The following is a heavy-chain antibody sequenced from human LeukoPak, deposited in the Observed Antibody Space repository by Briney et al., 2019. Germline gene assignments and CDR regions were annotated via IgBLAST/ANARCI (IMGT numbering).Heavy chain of an antibody. D-gene: IGHD3-16*02. CDR1: GFTFTDYW. Sequence: GGSLRLSCEVSGFTFTDYWMRWVRQAPGKGLELVANIKQEGGEKNYVDSVNGRFTISRDNALYLQMNSLRVEDSAVYYCARISRWGDLSLYRPLDYWGRGTRVAVSS. V-gene: IGHV3-7*01. CDR3: ARISRWGDLSLYRPLDY. CDR2: IKQEGGEK. J-gene: IGHJ4*02.